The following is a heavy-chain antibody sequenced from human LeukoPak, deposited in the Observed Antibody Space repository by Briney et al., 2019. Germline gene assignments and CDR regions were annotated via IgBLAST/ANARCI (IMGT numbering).Heavy chain of an antibody. CDR3: ARGGSGYDSFYYYGMDV. Sequence: SETLSLTCAVYGGSFSGYYWSWIRQPPGKGLEWIGEINHSGSTNYNPSLKSRVTISVDTSKNQFSLKLSSVTAADTAVCYCARGGSGYDSFYYYGMDVWGQGTTVTVSS. J-gene: IGHJ6*02. V-gene: IGHV4-34*01. CDR1: GGSFSGYY. D-gene: IGHD5-12*01. CDR2: INHSGST.